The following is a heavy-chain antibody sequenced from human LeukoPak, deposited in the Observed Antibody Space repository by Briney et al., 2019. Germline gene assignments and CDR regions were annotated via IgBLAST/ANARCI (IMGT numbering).Heavy chain of an antibody. CDR3: ARDIVVVPAAIGGLDY. CDR1: GYTFTSYY. Sequence: ASVKVSCKASGYTFTSYYMHWVRQAPRQGLEWMGIINPSGGSTSYAQKFQGRVTMTRDTSTSTVYMELSSLRSEDTAVYYCARDIVVVPAAIGGLDYWGQGTLVTVSS. V-gene: IGHV1-46*01. D-gene: IGHD2-2*02. J-gene: IGHJ4*02. CDR2: INPSGGST.